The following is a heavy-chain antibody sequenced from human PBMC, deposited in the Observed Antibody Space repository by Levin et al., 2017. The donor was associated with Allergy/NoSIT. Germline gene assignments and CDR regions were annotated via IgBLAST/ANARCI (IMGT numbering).Heavy chain of an antibody. J-gene: IGHJ4*02. CDR1: GYTFTGYY. CDR2: INPNSGGT. V-gene: IGHV1-2*02. D-gene: IGHD3-22*01. Sequence: GASVKVSCKASGYTFTGYYMHWVRQAPGQGLEWMGWINPNSGGTNYAQKFQGRVTMTRDTSISTAYMELSRLRSDDTAVYYCARTNRYYDSSGYYYEGVDYWGQGTLVTVSS. CDR3: ARTNRYYDSSGYYYEGVDY.